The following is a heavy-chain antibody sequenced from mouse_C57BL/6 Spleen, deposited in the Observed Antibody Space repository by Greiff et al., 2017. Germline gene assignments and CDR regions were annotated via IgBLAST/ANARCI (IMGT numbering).Heavy chain of an antibody. CDR1: GFSLTSYG. Sequence: VKVVESGPGLVQPSQSLSITCTVSGFSLTSYGVHWVRQSPGKGLEWLGVIWSGGSTDYNAAFISRLSISKDNSKSQVFFKMNSLQADDTAIYYCARQANWDAWFAYWGQGTLVTVSA. CDR2: IWSGGST. J-gene: IGHJ3*01. CDR3: ARQANWDAWFAY. D-gene: IGHD4-1*01. V-gene: IGHV2-2*01.